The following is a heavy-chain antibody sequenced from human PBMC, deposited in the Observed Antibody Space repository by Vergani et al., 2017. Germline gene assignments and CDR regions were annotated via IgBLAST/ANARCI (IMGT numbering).Heavy chain of an antibody. CDR2: IGTAGDT. Sequence: EVQLVESGGVVVQPGGSLRLSCAASGFTFSSYDMHWVRQATGKGLEWVSAIGTAGDTYYPGSVKGRFTISRENAKNSLYLQMNSLRAGDTAIYYCARAVSTTVGDPPGYWGQGTLVTVSS. V-gene: IGHV3-13*01. CDR3: ARAVSTTVGDPPGY. J-gene: IGHJ4*02. D-gene: IGHD4-23*01. CDR1: GFTFSSYD.